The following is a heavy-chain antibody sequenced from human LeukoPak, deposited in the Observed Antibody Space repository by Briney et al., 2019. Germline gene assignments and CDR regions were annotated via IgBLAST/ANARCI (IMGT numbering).Heavy chain of an antibody. J-gene: IGHJ4*02. D-gene: IGHD6-19*01. CDR2: INPSGGST. CDR3: ARGVAVAGQIDY. Sequence: GASVKVSCKAPGYIFTTYYMHWVRQAPGQGLEWMGIINPSGGSTSYAQKFQGRVTMTRDTSTSTVYMELSSLRSEDTAVYYCARGVAVAGQIDYWGQGTLVTVSS. V-gene: IGHV1-46*01. CDR1: GYIFTTYY.